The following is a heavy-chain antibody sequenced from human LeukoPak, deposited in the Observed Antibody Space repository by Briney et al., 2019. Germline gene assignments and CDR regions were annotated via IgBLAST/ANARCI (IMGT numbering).Heavy chain of an antibody. J-gene: IGHJ6*03. Sequence: GGSLRLSCAASGFTFSSYEMNWVRQAPGKGLEWVSYISSSGSTIYYADSVKGRFTISRNNAKNSLYLQMNSLRAEDTAIYYCAKNGDRGAYCSGGSCYPYYYYYIDVWGKGTTVTISS. V-gene: IGHV3-48*03. D-gene: IGHD2-15*01. CDR3: AKNGDRGAYCSGGSCYPYYYYYIDV. CDR2: ISSSGSTI. CDR1: GFTFSSYE.